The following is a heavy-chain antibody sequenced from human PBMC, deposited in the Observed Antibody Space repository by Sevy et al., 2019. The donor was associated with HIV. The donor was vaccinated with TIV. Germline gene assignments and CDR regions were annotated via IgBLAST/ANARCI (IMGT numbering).Heavy chain of an antibody. V-gene: IGHV3-15*01. CDR3: NTDPIIVLLVTDGMDV. Sequence: GGSLRLSCAASGFTFSYAWMSWVRQAPVKGLEWVGRIKAKSDGGTIDYAAPVKGRFTISRDDSKNTLYLQMNSLKTEDTGIYYCNTDPIIVLLVTDGMDVWGQGTTVTVSS. CDR1: GFTFSYAW. J-gene: IGHJ6*02. CDR2: IKAKSDGGTI. D-gene: IGHD2-8*02.